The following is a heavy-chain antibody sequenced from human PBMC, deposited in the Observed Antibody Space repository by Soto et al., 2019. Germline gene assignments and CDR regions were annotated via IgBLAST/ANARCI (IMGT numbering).Heavy chain of an antibody. Sequence: GASVKVSCKASGYTFTGYYMHWVRQSPGQGLEWMGWINPNSGGTSYAQKFQGRVTMTRDTSTSTVYMELSSLRSEDTAVYYCARDGGGDSSGSGGAFDIWGQGTMVTVSS. CDR2: INPNSGGT. CDR1: GYTFTGYY. CDR3: ARDGGGDSSGSGGAFDI. J-gene: IGHJ3*02. D-gene: IGHD3-22*01. V-gene: IGHV1-2*02.